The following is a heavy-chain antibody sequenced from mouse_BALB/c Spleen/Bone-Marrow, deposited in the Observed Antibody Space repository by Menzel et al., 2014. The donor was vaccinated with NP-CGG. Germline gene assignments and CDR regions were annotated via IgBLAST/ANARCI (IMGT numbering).Heavy chain of an antibody. D-gene: IGHD2-14*01. CDR2: IDPANGNT. Sequence: VQLKQSGAELVKPGASVKLSCTASGFNIKDTYMHWVKQRPEQGLEWIGRIDPANGNTKYDPKFQGKATITADTSSNTAYLQLSSLTSEDTAVYYGASDRYAWYFDVWGAGTTVTVSS. J-gene: IGHJ1*01. CDR3: ASDRYAWYFDV. CDR1: GFNIKDTY. V-gene: IGHV14-3*02.